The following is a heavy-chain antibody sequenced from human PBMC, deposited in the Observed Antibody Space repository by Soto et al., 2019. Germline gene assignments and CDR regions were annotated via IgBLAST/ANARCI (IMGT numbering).Heavy chain of an antibody. Sequence: EVQLVQSGAEVKKPGESLQISCQGSGYSFSGYWIGWLRQMPGKGLEWMGIIYPSDSDTRYSPSFQGQVTMSVDKSIRTAFLQWSSLKASDTAIYYCARRGSSWFDAFDIWGQGTMVTVFS. V-gene: IGHV5-51*03. CDR2: IYPSDSDT. CDR3: ARRGSSWFDAFDI. CDR1: GYSFSGYW. J-gene: IGHJ3*02. D-gene: IGHD6-13*01.